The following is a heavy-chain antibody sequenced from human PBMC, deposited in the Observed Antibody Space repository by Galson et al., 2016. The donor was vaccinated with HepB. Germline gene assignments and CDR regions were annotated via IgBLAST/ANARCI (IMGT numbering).Heavy chain of an antibody. CDR1: GDSVTNSPFH. J-gene: IGHJ4*02. V-gene: IGHV4-39*06. D-gene: IGHD6-19*01. Sequence: SETLSLTCTVSGDSVTNSPFHWAWIRQPAGKGLEWIGTISYSGSAYYTSSLKSRLSISIDPSNNQFPLMLSSVTAADTAMYFCSRASRIEPYTSGWYFFDSWGQGILVTVSS. CDR2: ISYSGSA. CDR3: SRASRIEPYTSGWYFFDS.